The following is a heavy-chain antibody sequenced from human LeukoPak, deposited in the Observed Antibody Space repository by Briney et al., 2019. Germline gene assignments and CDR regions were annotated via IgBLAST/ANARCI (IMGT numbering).Heavy chain of an antibody. D-gene: IGHD3-22*01. Sequence: PSETLSLTCTVSGDSVSIYYWSWIRQPPGKGLEWIGYIYYRGNTNYNPSLKSRVTISIDTSKKHFSLKLSSVTAADTAVYYCASRAYYDSSGLDYWGQGILVTVSS. J-gene: IGHJ4*02. CDR3: ASRAYYDSSGLDY. CDR2: IYYRGNT. V-gene: IGHV4-59*08. CDR1: GDSVSIYY.